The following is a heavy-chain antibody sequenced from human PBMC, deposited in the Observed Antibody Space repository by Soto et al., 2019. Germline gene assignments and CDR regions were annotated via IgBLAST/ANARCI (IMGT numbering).Heavy chain of an antibody. CDR1: GGSISSYY. D-gene: IGHD4-17*01. CDR2: IYYSGST. V-gene: IGHV4-59*01. Sequence: SETLSLTCTVSGGSISSYYWSWIRQPPGKGLEWIGYIYYSGSTNYNPSLKSRVTISVDTSKNQFSLKLSSVTAADTAVYYCARDLDYGDSEHDAFDIWGQGTMVTVSS. CDR3: ARDLDYGDSEHDAFDI. J-gene: IGHJ3*02.